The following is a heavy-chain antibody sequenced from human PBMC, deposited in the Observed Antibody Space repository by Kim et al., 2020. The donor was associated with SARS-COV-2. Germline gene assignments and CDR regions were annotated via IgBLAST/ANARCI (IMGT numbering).Heavy chain of an antibody. CDR2: T. V-gene: IGHV4-31*02. D-gene: IGHD1-26*01. J-gene: IGHJ4*02. CDR3: ARGPLGYFDY. Sequence: TYYNPSLKSRVTISVDTSKNQFSLKLSSVTAADTAVYYCARGPLGYFDYWGQGTLVTVSS.